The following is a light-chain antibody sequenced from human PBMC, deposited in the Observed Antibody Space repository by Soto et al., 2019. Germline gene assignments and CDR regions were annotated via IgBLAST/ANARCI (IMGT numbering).Light chain of an antibody. V-gene: IGKV1-9*01. CDR3: QQLNSYPLT. CDR1: QGISSY. CDR2: AAS. Sequence: DIQLTQSPSFLSASVGDRVTITCRASQGISSYLAWYQQKPGKAPKLLIYAASNLQSGVPSRFSGSASGTEFTLTISSRQPEDFATYYCQQLNSYPLTFGPGTKVDIK. J-gene: IGKJ3*01.